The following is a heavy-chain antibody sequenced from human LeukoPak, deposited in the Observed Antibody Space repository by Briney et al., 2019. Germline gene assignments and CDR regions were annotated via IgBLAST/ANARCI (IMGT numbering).Heavy chain of an antibody. CDR1: GGSISSTNYY. D-gene: IGHD6-19*01. Sequence: SETLSLTCSVSGGSISSTNYYWGWIRQPPGTGLEWIGSIHYSGSPYYNPSLKSRVTISVDTSKNQFSLKLSSVTAADTAVYHCARHLYGSGLHRIDYWGQGTLVTVSS. V-gene: IGHV4-39*01. J-gene: IGHJ4*02. CDR3: ARHLYGSGLHRIDY. CDR2: IHYSGSP.